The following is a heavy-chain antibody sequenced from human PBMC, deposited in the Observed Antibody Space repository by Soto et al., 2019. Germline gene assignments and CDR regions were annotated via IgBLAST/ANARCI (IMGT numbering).Heavy chain of an antibody. V-gene: IGHV1-18*01. CDR3: AMVDVYVTPSPQDV. Sequence: QVQLVQSGAEVKNPGASVKVSCKASGYTFTRYGIAWARQAPGQGLEWMGWINTYNGNTNYAQNVQGRVTLTTDTSTSTAYIELRSLRSNDTAIYYCAMVDVYVTPSPQDVWGQGTTVIVSS. J-gene: IGHJ6*02. D-gene: IGHD3-16*01. CDR2: INTYNGNT. CDR1: GYTFTRYG.